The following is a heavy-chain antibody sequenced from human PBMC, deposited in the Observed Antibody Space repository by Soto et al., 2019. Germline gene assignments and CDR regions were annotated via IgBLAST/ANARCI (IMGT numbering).Heavy chain of an antibody. CDR1: GGTFSSFA. Sequence: QVQVVQSGAEVKKPGSSVKVSCKSSGGTFSSFAFSWVRQAPGEGLEWMGGLIVILGSTNYAQKFEGRVTFTADEDSSTAYMEVSGLRSEDTAVYFCASGYYDSSGYSIDHWGQGTQVTVST. D-gene: IGHD3-22*01. CDR3: ASGYYDSSGYSIDH. J-gene: IGHJ4*02. V-gene: IGHV1-69*01. CDR2: LIVILGST.